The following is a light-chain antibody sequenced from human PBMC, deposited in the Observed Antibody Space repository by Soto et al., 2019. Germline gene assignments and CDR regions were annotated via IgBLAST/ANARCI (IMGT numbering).Light chain of an antibody. J-gene: IGLJ2*01. V-gene: IGLV1-47*02. CDR2: SNN. Sequence: QSVLTQPPSASGTPGQRVTISCSGSSSNIGSNYVYWYQQLPGTAPKLIIYSNNQRPSGVPDRFSGSKSGTSASLAISGLRSEDEADYYGAAWDDSLSGVVFGGGTKLTVL. CDR1: SSNIGSNY. CDR3: AAWDDSLSGVV.